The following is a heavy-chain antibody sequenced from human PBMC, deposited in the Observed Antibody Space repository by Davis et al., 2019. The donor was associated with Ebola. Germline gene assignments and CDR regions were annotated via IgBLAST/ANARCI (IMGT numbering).Heavy chain of an antibody. V-gene: IGHV4-4*02. J-gene: IGHJ5*02. Sequence: SEILSLTCAVSGGSISSSNWWSWVRQPPGKGLEWIGEIYHSGSTNYNPSLKSRVTISVDKSKNQFSLKLSSVTAADTAVYYCARSDYGDYLGWFDPWGQGTLVTVSS. CDR1: GGSISSSNW. D-gene: IGHD4-17*01. CDR3: ARSDYGDYLGWFDP. CDR2: IYHSGST.